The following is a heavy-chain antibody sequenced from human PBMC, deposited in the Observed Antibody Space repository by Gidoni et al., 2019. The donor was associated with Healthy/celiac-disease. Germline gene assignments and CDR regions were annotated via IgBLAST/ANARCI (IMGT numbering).Heavy chain of an antibody. V-gene: IGHV4-38-2*01. J-gene: IGHJ3*02. CDR3: ARVGYSYAFDI. Sequence: QVQLQESGPGLVKPSETLSLTCAVSGYSISSGYYWGWIRQPPGKGLEWIGSIYHSGSTYYNPSLKSRVTISVDTSKNQFSLKLSSVTAADTAVYYCARVGYSYAFDIWGQGTMVTVSS. CDR1: GYSISSGYY. D-gene: IGHD5-18*01. CDR2: IYHSGST.